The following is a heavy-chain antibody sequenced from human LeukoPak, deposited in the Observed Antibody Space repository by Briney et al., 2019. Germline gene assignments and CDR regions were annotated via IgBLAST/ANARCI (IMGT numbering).Heavy chain of an antibody. CDR1: GFTFSNYA. CDR2: ISGNAATT. D-gene: IGHD6-19*01. J-gene: IGHJ4*02. V-gene: IGHV3-23*01. CDR3: TKSRSGWYLWDY. Sequence: PGGSLRLSCAASGFTFSNYAMSWVRQAPGKGLEWVSAISGNAATTYYADSVKGRFTISRDSSKNTLSLQINSLSAEDTAVYYCTKSRSGWYLWDYWGQGTLVTVSS.